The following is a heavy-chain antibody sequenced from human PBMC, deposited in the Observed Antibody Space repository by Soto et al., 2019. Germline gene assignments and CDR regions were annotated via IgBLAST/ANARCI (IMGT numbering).Heavy chain of an antibody. V-gene: IGHV4-34*01. CDR1: GGFFSGYY. D-gene: IGHD6-13*01. CDR3: ARMGSSSWYGEGYYYYGMDV. CDR2: INHSGST. J-gene: IGHJ6*02. Sequence: PSETLSLTCAVYGGFFSGYYWSWIRQPPGKGLEWIGEINHSGSTNYNPSLKSRVTISVDTSKNQFSLKLSAVTAADTAVYYCARMGSSSWYGEGYYYYGMDVWGQGTTVT.